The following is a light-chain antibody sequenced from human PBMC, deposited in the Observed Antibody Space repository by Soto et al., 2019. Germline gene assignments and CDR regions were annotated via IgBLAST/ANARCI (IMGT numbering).Light chain of an antibody. Sequence: EIVLTQSPCPLSLSPGERATLSCRASQSVSSIYFAWYQQKSGQAPRLLIYGVSSRATGIPDRFSGSGYGTDFNLTISRLETEDSAVYYCEQYGSSPRTFGQGTKVDIK. J-gene: IGKJ1*01. V-gene: IGKV3-20*01. CDR2: GVS. CDR3: EQYGSSPRT. CDR1: QSVSSIY.